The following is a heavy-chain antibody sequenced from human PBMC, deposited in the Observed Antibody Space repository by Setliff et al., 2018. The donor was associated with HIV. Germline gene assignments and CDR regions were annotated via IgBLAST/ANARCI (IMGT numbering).Heavy chain of an antibody. V-gene: IGHV4-59*01. J-gene: IGHJ6*02. CDR2: IYYSGST. CDR3: ARDHIVATIRDYYGMDV. CDR1: GGSTSSYH. Sequence: NPSETLSLTCSLSGGSTSSYHWNWIRQPPGKGLEWIGYIYYSGSTNYNPSLKSRVTISVDTSKNQFSLKLSSVTPADTAVYYCARDHIVATIRDYYGMDVWGQGTTVTVSS. D-gene: IGHD5-12*01.